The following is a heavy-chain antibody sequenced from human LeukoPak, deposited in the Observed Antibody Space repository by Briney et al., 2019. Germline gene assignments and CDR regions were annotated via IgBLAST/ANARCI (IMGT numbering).Heavy chain of an antibody. V-gene: IGHV1-69*13. CDR1: GGTFSSYA. D-gene: IGHD2-2*02. Sequence: GASVKVSCKASGGTFSSYAISWVRQAPGQGLEWMGGIIPIFGTANYAQKFQGRVTITADESTSTAYMELSSLRSEDTAVYYCARGYQLLYSGAFDIWGQGTMVTVSS. J-gene: IGHJ3*02. CDR2: IIPIFGTA. CDR3: ARGYQLLYSGAFDI.